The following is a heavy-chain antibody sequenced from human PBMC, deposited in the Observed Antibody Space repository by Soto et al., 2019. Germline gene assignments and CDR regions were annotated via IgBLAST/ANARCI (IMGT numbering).Heavy chain of an antibody. D-gene: IGHD4-17*01. J-gene: IGHJ3*02. V-gene: IGHV2-5*02. CDR2: IYWDDDK. CDR1: GFSLSTSGVG. Sequence: QITLKESGPTLVKPTQTLTLTCTFSGFSLSTSGVGVGWIRQPPGKALELLALIYWDDDKRYSPSLKSRPTITKDTAKNQVVLTMTNMDPVDTATYYCAHPQSYYGVHGGAFDIWGQGTMVTVSS. CDR3: AHPQSYYGVHGGAFDI.